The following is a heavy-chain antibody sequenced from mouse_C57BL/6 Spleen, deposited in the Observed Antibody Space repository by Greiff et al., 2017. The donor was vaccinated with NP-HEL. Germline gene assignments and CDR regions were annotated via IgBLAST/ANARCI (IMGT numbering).Heavy chain of an antibody. CDR1: GFTFSDYG. D-gene: IGHD1-1*01. CDR3: ARTGSSPYFDY. J-gene: IGHJ2*01. Sequence: EVKVVESGGGLVKPGGSLKLSCAASGFTFSDYGMHWVRQAPETGLEWVAYISSGSSTIYYADTVKGRFTISRDNAKNTLFLQMTSLRSEDTAMYYCARTGSSPYFDYWGQGTTLTVSS. CDR2: ISSGSSTI. V-gene: IGHV5-17*01.